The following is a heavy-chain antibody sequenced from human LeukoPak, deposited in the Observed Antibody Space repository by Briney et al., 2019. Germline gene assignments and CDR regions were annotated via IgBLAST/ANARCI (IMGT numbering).Heavy chain of an antibody. CDR3: ARAREFTGGYPDAFDI. D-gene: IGHD7-27*01. CDR2: IYYSGST. J-gene: IGHJ3*02. Sequence: SETLSLTCTVSGGSISSYYWNWIRQPPGKGLEWIGYIYYSGSTNYNPSLKSRVTMSVDTSKNQFSLNLRSVTAADTAVYYCARAREFTGGYPDAFDIWGQGTMVAVSS. V-gene: IGHV4-59*01. CDR1: GGSISSYY.